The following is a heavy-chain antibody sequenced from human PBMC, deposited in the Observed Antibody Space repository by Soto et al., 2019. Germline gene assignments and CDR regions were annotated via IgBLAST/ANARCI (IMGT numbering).Heavy chain of an antibody. J-gene: IGHJ6*02. CDR2: IDPNSGGT. CDR3: AREQRWLQSGYYGMDV. Sequence: QVQLVQSGAEVKKPGASVKVSCKAFGYTFTGYYMHWVRQAPGQGHEWMGWIDPNSGGTNYGQKFHGWVTMTRDTSISTAYMELSRLRCDDTAVSYCAREQRWLQSGYYGMDVWGQGTTVTVSS. V-gene: IGHV1-2*04. CDR1: GYTFTGYY. D-gene: IGHD5-12*01.